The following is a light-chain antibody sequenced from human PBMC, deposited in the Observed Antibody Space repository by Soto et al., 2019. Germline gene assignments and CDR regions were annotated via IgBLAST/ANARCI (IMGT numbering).Light chain of an antibody. CDR1: QSISSY. CDR2: AAS. Sequence: DLQMTQSPSSLSASVGDRVTITCRARQSISSYLNWYQQKPGKAPKLLIYAASSLQSGVPSRFSGSGSGTDFTLTISSLQPEDFATDYCKQRYSTPLFTFGPGTKVDIK. CDR3: KQRYSTPLFT. V-gene: IGKV1-39*01. J-gene: IGKJ3*01.